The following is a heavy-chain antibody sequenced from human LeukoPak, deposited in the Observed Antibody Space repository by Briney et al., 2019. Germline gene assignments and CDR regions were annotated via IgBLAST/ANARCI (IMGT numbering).Heavy chain of an antibody. CDR2: IYYSGST. Sequence: SETLSLTCTVSGYSISSGYYWGWIRQPPGNGLEWIGSIYYSGSTYYNPSLESRVTISVDTSKNQFSLKLSSVTAADTAVYFCARLTYGSGSYSDYWGQGTLVTVSS. CDR1: GYSISSGYY. V-gene: IGHV4-38-2*02. J-gene: IGHJ4*02. D-gene: IGHD3-10*01. CDR3: ARLTYGSGSYSDY.